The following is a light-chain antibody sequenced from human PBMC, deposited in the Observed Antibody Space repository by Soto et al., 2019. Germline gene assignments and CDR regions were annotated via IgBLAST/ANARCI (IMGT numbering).Light chain of an antibody. Sequence: DIQTTQSPSSLSASVGHRITITCRASQSSSRYLNWYQHKPGKAPKLLINAASSLERGVPSRFSGGGSGTDFTLNISSLQPDDFATYYCQQNYRATPWTFGQGTKVDIK. CDR2: AAS. J-gene: IGKJ1*01. CDR1: QSSSRY. V-gene: IGKV1-39*01. CDR3: QQNYRATPWT.